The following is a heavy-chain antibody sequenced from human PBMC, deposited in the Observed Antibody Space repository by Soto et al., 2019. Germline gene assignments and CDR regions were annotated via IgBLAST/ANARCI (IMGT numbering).Heavy chain of an antibody. D-gene: IGHD6-13*01. Sequence: QVQLVQSGAEVKKPGASVKVSCKAYGYTFSNYGISWVRQAPGQGPEWMGWISGYNGNTNYAQTLQGRVTMTTDTSTSTAYMELRSLRYDDTAVYYCARGGSSWSTEYYQHWGQGTLVIVSS. CDR3: ARGGSSWSTEYYQH. J-gene: IGHJ1*01. V-gene: IGHV1-18*01. CDR2: ISGYNGNT. CDR1: GYTFSNYG.